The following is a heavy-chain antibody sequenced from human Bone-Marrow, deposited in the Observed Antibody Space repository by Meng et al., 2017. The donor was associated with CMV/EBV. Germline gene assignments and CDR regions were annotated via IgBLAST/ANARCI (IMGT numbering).Heavy chain of an antibody. Sequence: LLCAASGFTVRNYTMNWVRQAPGKGLEWVSSISSSSGYIHYADSVKGRFTISRDNAKNSLYLQMNSLRAEDTAVYYCARALGKGGNYWGQGTLVTVSS. J-gene: IGHJ4*02. CDR1: GFTVRNYT. CDR2: ISSSSGYI. D-gene: IGHD7-27*01. V-gene: IGHV3-21*01. CDR3: ARALGKGGNY.